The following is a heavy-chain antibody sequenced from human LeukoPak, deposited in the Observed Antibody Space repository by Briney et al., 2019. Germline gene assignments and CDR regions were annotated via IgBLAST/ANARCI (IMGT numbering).Heavy chain of an antibody. D-gene: IGHD3-10*01. V-gene: IGHV4-34*01. CDR2: INHSGST. Sequence: SETLSLTCAVYGGSFSGYYWSWIRQPPGKGLEWIGEINHSGSTNYNPSLKSRVTISVDTSKNQFSLKLSSVTAADTAVYYCARGPDYGSGSHPVDYWGQGTLVTVSS. CDR1: GGSFSGYY. J-gene: IGHJ4*02. CDR3: ARGPDYGSGSHPVDY.